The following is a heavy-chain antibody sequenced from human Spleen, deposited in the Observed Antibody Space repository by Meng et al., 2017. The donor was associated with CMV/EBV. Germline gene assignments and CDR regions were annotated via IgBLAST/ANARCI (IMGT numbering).Heavy chain of an antibody. V-gene: IGHV1-18*01. J-gene: IGHJ1*01. CDR3: ARGRRVVVAAKPGPGEYFQH. CDR2: ISGFNGKT. D-gene: IGHD2-15*01. CDR1: GYIFNHYG. Sequence: ASVKVSCKASGYIFNHYGINWVPQAPGQGLEWMGWISGFNGKTFYAQSFQDRLTLTTDTSTTTAYMELSSLRSEDTAVYYCARGRRVVVAAKPGPGEYFQHWGQGTLVTVSS.